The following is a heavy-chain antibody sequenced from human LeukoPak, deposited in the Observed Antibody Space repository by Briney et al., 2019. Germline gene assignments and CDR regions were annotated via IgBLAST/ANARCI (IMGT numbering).Heavy chain of an antibody. J-gene: IGHJ5*02. D-gene: IGHD6-13*01. CDR3: ARHRLLSAGRGGWFDP. CDR2: IDPSDSYT. Sequence: GESLKISCKGSGYSFTSYWISWVRQMPGKGLELMGRIDPSDSYTNYSPSFQGHVTISADKSISTAYLQWSSLKASDTAMYYCARHRLLSAGRGGWFDPWGQRTLVTVSS. V-gene: IGHV5-10-1*01. CDR1: GYSFTSYW.